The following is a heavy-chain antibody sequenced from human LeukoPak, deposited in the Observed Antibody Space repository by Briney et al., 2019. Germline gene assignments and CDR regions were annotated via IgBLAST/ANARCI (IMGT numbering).Heavy chain of an antibody. J-gene: IGHJ4*02. CDR3: ARAGSSITFGGVIATTYYFDY. CDR1: GYTFAGYY. V-gene: IGHV1-2*02. D-gene: IGHD3-16*02. CDR2: INPNSGGT. Sequence: ASVKVSCKASGYTFAGYYMHWVRQAPGQGLEWMGWINPNSGGTNYAQKLQGRVTMTRDTSISTAYMELSRLRSDDTAVYYCARAGSSITFGGVIATTYYFDYWGQGTLVTVSS.